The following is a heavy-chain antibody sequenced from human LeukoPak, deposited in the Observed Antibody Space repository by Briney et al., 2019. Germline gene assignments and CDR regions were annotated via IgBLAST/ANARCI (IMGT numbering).Heavy chain of an antibody. J-gene: IGHJ3*02. V-gene: IGHV3-30*02. CDR1: GFTFSSYG. CDR2: IWYGGSNK. Sequence: PGGSLRLSCAASGFTFSSYGMHWVRRAPGKGLEWVAVIWYGGSNKYYADSVKGRFTISRDNSKNTLYLQMNSLRAEDTAVYYCAKGPGIVGATLDAFDIWGQGTMVTVSS. CDR3: AKGPGIVGATLDAFDI. D-gene: IGHD1-26*01.